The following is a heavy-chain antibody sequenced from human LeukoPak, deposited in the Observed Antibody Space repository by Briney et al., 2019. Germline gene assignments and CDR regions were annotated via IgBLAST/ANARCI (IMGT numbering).Heavy chain of an antibody. CDR3: AKLGEYYHDSSGYYY. Sequence: GGSLRLSCAASGFTFSSYAMSWVRQAPGKGLEWVSAISGSGGSTYYADSVKGRFTISRDNSKNTLYLQMNSLRAEDTAVYYCAKLGEYYHDSSGYYYWGQGTLVTVSS. V-gene: IGHV3-23*01. D-gene: IGHD3-22*01. CDR2: ISGSGGST. CDR1: GFTFSSYA. J-gene: IGHJ4*02.